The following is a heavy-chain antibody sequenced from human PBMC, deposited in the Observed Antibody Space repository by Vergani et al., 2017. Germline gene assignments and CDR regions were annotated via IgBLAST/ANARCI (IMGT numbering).Heavy chain of an antibody. D-gene: IGHD5-12*01. V-gene: IGHV4-31*03. Sequence: QVQLQESGPGLVKPSQTLSLTCTVSGGSISSGGYYWSWIRQPPGKGLEWIGYIYYSGSTYYNPSLKSRVTISVDTSKNQFSLKLSSVTAADTAVYYCARVRGYSGYAAYYYYYYMDVWGKGTTVTVSS. CDR2: IYYSGST. CDR3: ARVRGYSGYAAYYYYYYMDV. CDR1: GGSISSGGYY. J-gene: IGHJ6*03.